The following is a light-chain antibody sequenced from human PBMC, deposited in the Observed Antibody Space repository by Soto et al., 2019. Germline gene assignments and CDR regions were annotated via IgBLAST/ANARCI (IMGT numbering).Light chain of an antibody. Sequence: ETILKQSPSTVSVSPGERVTLSCRASETVSTNLAWYQQRPGQAPRLLIYGASSRATGIPDRFSGSGSGTDFTLTISRLEPEDFAVYYCHQYNGWPRPFAQGTKV. CDR2: GAS. CDR1: ETVSTN. V-gene: IGKV3D-15*01. CDR3: HQYNGWPRP. J-gene: IGKJ1*01.